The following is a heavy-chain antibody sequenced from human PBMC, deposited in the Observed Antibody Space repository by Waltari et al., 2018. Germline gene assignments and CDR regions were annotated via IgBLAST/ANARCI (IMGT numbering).Heavy chain of an antibody. CDR1: GYTFTSYA. CDR2: INTNTGNP. D-gene: IGHD2-2*01. Sequence: QVQLVQSGSELKKPGASVKVSCKASGYTFTSYAMNWVRQAPGQGLEWMGWINTNTGNPTYAQGFTGRFVFSLDTSVSTAYLQISSRRAEDTAVYYCARGRRGLDCSSTSCYSPHYYYYMDVWGKGTTVTVSS. V-gene: IGHV7-4-1*02. J-gene: IGHJ6*03. CDR3: ARGRRGLDCSSTSCYSPHYYYYMDV.